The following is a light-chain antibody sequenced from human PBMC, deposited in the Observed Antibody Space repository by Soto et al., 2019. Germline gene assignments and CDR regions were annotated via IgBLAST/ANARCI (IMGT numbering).Light chain of an antibody. J-gene: IGKJ3*01. V-gene: IGKV3-15*01. CDR1: QSVSSN. CDR3: QQYNNWPPLT. Sequence: EIVMTQSPATLSVSPGERATLSCRASQSVSSNLAWYQQKPGQAPRLLIYGASTRTTGIPARFSGSGSGTEFTLTISSLQSEDFSGYYCQQYNNWPPLTFGPGTKGDI. CDR2: GAS.